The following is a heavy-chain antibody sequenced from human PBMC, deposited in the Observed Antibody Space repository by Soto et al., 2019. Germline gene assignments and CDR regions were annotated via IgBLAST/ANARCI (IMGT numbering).Heavy chain of an antibody. CDR1: GGSISSGGYY. CDR3: ARMTTLWISDDY. Sequence: TSETLSLTCTVSGGSISSGGYYWSWIRQHPGKGLEWIGYIYYSGSTYYNPSLKSRVTISVDTSKNQFSLKLSSVTAADTAVYYCARMTTLWISDDYWGQGTLVTVSS. D-gene: IGHD4-17*01. J-gene: IGHJ4*02. CDR2: IYYSGST. V-gene: IGHV4-31*03.